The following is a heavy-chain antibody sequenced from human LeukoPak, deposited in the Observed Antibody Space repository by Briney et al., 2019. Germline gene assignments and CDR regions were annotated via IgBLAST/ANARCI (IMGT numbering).Heavy chain of an antibody. CDR2: IVGHSDNT. CDR3: AKDTDASTWRQGGGLNFDS. J-gene: IGHJ5*01. CDR1: GFTFNIYA. Sequence: PGGSLRLSCAASGFTFNIYAMSWVRQAPGKGLEWVSAIVGHSDNTYYADSVKGRFTIYRDNSHNAVFLQMHSLAAEDTGVYYCAKDTDASTWRQGGGLNFDSWGQGTLVTVSS. D-gene: IGHD6-13*01. V-gene: IGHV3-23*01.